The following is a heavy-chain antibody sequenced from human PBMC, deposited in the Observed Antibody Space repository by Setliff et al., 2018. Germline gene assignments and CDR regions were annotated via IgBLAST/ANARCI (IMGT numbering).Heavy chain of an antibody. Sequence: TLSLTCTVSGGSLTNRFWSWVRQSPGKGLEWIGYIYYTGTTNYSPSLKGRVTISVDTSKNQFFLRLTSMTPADTAVYYCARDRTAYSYGMDVWGQGTTVTVSS. J-gene: IGHJ6*02. CDR2: IYYTGTT. D-gene: IGHD2-8*02. V-gene: IGHV4-59*01. CDR3: ARDRTAYSYGMDV. CDR1: GGSLTNRF.